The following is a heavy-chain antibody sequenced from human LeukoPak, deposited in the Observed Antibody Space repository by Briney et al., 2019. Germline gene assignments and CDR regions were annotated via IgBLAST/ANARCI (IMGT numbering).Heavy chain of an antibody. V-gene: IGHV3-23*01. Sequence: GGSLRLSCAASGFTFSTYAMSWVRQAPGKGLEWVSGISGNNSTYCADSVKGRFTISRDGSKNTLYLQMNSLRAEDTAVYYCAKGRTGDQVGGQGTMVTVSS. J-gene: IGHJ3*01. CDR1: GFTFSTYA. CDR2: ISGNNST. D-gene: IGHD7-27*01. CDR3: AKGRTGDQV.